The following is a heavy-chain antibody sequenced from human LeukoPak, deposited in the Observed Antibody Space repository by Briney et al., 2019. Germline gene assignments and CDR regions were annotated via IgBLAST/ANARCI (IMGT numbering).Heavy chain of an antibody. CDR2: INPNSGGT. V-gene: IGHV1-2*06. Sequence: GASVKVSCKASGYTFTGYYMHWVRQAPGQGLEWMRRINPNSGGTNYAQKFQGRVTMTRDTSISTAYMELSRLRSDDTAVYYCAKTIADGRFDPWGQGTLVTVSS. D-gene: IGHD6-13*01. CDR1: GYTFTGYY. J-gene: IGHJ5*02. CDR3: AKTIADGRFDP.